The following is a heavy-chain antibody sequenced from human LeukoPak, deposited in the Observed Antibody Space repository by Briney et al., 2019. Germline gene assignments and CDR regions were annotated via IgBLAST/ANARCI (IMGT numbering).Heavy chain of an antibody. Sequence: PGGSLRLSCAASGFTASSNYMSWVRQAPGKGLEWVSVIYSGGSTYYADSVKGRITISRDNSKNTLYLQMNSLGVEDTAVYYCARDFCSAGSCYPDNWGQGTLVTVSS. V-gene: IGHV3-66*01. D-gene: IGHD2-15*01. CDR3: ARDFCSAGSCYPDN. J-gene: IGHJ4*02. CDR1: GFTASSNY. CDR2: IYSGGST.